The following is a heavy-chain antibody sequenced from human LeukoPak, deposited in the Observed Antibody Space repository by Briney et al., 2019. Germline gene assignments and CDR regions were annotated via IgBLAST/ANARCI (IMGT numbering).Heavy chain of an antibody. CDR2: INPSDGGT. Sequence: ASVKVSCKASGYTLSGYYLHWVRQAPGQGLEWMGWINPSDGGTNYAPKFQGRVTMTRDTSISTACMDLSRLTSDDTAVYFCARSDKCTTCSIDYWGQGTLVTVSS. D-gene: IGHD2-2*01. CDR3: ARSDKCTTCSIDY. CDR1: GYTLSGYY. J-gene: IGHJ4*02. V-gene: IGHV1-2*02.